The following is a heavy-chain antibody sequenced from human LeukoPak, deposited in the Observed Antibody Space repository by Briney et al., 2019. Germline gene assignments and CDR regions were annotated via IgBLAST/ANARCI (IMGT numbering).Heavy chain of an antibody. CDR2: IYYSGST. CDR3: AREIWSGSFDYMDV. Sequence: PSETLSLTCTVSGGSISSYYWSWIRQPPGKRLEWIGYIYYSGSTNYNPSLKSRVTISVDTSKNQFSLKLSSVTAADTAVYYCAREIWSGSFDYMDVWGKGSTVTVSS. V-gene: IGHV4-59*01. J-gene: IGHJ6*03. D-gene: IGHD3-3*01. CDR1: GGSISSYY.